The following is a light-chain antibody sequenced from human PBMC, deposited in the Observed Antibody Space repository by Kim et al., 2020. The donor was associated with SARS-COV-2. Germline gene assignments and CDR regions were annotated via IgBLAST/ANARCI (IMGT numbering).Light chain of an antibody. CDR2: WAS. CDR3: KQCYSTPYT. CDR1: QSVLYSSNNRNY. V-gene: IGKV4-1*01. Sequence: DIVMTQSPDSLAVSLGERATINCKSSQSVLYSSNNRNYLAWYQQKPGQPPKLLISWASSRESGVPDRFSGSGSGTDFTLTISSLQAEDVAVYYCKQCYSTPYTFGQGTKLEI. J-gene: IGKJ2*01.